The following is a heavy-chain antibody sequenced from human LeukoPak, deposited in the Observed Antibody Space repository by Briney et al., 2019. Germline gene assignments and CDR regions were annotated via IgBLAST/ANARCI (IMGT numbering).Heavy chain of an antibody. CDR2: ISTSGGST. CDR1: GFTFSSFA. Sequence: PGGSLRLSCAASGFTFSSFAMSWVRQAPGKGLEWVSAISTSGGSTYYADSVKGRFTISRDNSKSTLNLQMNSLRAEDTAVYYCAKRGTSLRAVDHWGQGTLVTVSS. V-gene: IGHV3-23*01. J-gene: IGHJ4*02. CDR3: AKRGTSLRAVDH. D-gene: IGHD4-17*01.